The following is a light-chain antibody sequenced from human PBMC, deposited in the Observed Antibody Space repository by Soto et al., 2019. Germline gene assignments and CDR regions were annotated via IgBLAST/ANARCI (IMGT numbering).Light chain of an antibody. CDR3: NSYTSKSTGV. V-gene: IGLV2-14*01. Sequence: QSALTQPAYVSGSPGQSITISCTGTSSDVGGYNYVSWYQQHPGKAPKLIIYEVSNRPSGVSNRFSGSKSGITASLTISGLQAEDEADYYCNSYTSKSTGVFGTGTKVTVL. J-gene: IGLJ1*01. CDR1: SSDVGGYNY. CDR2: EVS.